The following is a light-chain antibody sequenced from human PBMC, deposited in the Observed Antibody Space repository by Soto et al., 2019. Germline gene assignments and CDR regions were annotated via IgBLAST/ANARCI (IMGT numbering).Light chain of an antibody. CDR3: QSYDNSLSGSGV. CDR2: GHN. CDR1: TSNIGAGYE. Sequence: QSVLTQPPSVSGAPGQRVTISCPGSTSNIGAGYEVHWYQQLPGTAPKLLVSGHNIRPSGVPDRFSGFKSGASASLVITGLQAEDEADYYCQSYDNSLSGSGVFGGGTKVTVL. J-gene: IGLJ3*02. V-gene: IGLV1-40*01.